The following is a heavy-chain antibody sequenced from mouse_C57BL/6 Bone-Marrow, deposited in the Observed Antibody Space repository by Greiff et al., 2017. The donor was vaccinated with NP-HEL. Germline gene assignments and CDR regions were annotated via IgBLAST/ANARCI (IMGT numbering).Heavy chain of an antibody. V-gene: IGHV14-3*01. CDR3: ARGIYYYGSSYEGYFDY. CDR2: IDPANGNT. CDR1: GFNIKNTY. D-gene: IGHD1-1*01. Sequence: VQLQQSVAELVRPGASVKLSCTASGFNIKNTYMHWVKQRPEQGLEWIGRIDPANGNTKYAPKFQGKATITADTSSNTAYLPLSSLTSEDTAIYYCARGIYYYGSSYEGYFDYWGQGTTLTVAS. J-gene: IGHJ2*01.